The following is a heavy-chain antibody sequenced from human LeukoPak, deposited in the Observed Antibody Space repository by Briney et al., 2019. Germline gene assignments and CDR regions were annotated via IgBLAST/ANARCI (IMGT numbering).Heavy chain of an antibody. CDR2: GSDVGGT. J-gene: IGHJ6*03. CDR1: GASLNGHY. CDR3: ARDIGLTYYYYYMDV. D-gene: IGHD5-12*01. V-gene: IGHV4-34*01. Sequence: NPSETLSLTCAVYGASLNGHYWSWIRQPPGKGLEWIGEGSDVGGTKYNPSLKSRVTISADTSKNQFSLKLSSVTAADTAVHYCARDIGLTYYYYYMDVWGKGTTVTVSS.